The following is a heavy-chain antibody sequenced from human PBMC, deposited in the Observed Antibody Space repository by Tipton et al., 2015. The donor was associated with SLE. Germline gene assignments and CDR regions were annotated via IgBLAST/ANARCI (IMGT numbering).Heavy chain of an antibody. CDR3: ARGGYYPFDP. CDR2: IYYTGST. Sequence: TLSLTCTVSGGSISSYYWSWIRQPPGKGLEWIGYIYYTGSTNYNPSLKSRVTISVDTSKNQFSLKLSSVTAADTAVYYCARGGYYPFDPWGQGTLVTVSS. CDR1: GGSISSYY. D-gene: IGHD1-26*01. J-gene: IGHJ5*02. V-gene: IGHV4-59*01.